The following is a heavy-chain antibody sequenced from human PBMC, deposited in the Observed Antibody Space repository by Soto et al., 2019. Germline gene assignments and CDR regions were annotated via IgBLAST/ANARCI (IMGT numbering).Heavy chain of an antibody. D-gene: IGHD3-9*01. Sequence: GGSLRLSCAASGFTFHSYAMSWVRQAPGEGLEWVSGISGSGSSAYYADSVKGRFTISRDNSKNTLYLQMNSLRAEDTAVYYCAKHRDFYDILTGFGDAFDIWGQGTMVTVSS. J-gene: IGHJ3*02. CDR2: ISGSGSSA. CDR1: GFTFHSYA. V-gene: IGHV3-23*01. CDR3: AKHRDFYDILTGFGDAFDI.